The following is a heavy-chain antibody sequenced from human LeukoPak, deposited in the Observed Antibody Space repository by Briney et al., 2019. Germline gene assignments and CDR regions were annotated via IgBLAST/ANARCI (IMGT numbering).Heavy chain of an antibody. CDR1: GGSINSGSYY. J-gene: IGHJ4*02. CDR2: IYYSGST. D-gene: IGHD6-13*01. CDR3: ARDRMAAGYFDY. V-gene: IGHV4-61*01. Sequence: SETLSLTCTVSGGSINSGSYYWSWIRQPPGKGLEWIGYIYYSGSTNYNPSLKSRVTISVDTSKNQFSLKLSSVTAADTAVYYCARDRMAAGYFDYWGQGTLVTVSS.